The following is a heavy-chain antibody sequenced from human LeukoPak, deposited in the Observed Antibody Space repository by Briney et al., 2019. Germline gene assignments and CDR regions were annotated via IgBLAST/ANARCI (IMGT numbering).Heavy chain of an antibody. D-gene: IGHD3-16*01. Sequence: GGSLRLSCAASGFTFSSYSMNWVRQAPGKGLEWVANIKDDGRQKYYVDSVKGLFTISRDNAKNSLYLQMNSLRVEDTAVYYCARDGGGGFDSWGQGTLVTVSS. J-gene: IGHJ4*02. CDR2: IKDDGRQK. CDR3: ARDGGGGFDS. CDR1: GFTFSSYS. V-gene: IGHV3-7*01.